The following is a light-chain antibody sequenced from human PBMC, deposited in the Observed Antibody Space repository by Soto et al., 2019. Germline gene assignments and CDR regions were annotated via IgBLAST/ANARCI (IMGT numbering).Light chain of an antibody. J-gene: IGKJ5*01. CDR2: GSS. CDR1: QSISNH. Sequence: DIQMTQSPSSLSASVGDRVTVTCRTSQSISNHLNWYQQKPGEAPKLLIYGSSSLHYGVPSRFSGSGSGSAFTLTISSLQPEDSATYYCQQSFTAPITFGQGTRLEFK. CDR3: QQSFTAPIT. V-gene: IGKV1-39*01.